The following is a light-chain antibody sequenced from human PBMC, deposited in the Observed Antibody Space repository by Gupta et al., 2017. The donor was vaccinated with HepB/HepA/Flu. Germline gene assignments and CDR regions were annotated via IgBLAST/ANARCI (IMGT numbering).Light chain of an antibody. V-gene: IGKV3-20*01. CDR2: GAS. CDR3: QHYTSLPLT. Sequence: EIVLTQSPDTLSLSPGERATLSCRASQSVSSNYLAWYQQRPGQAPRLLIYGASSRATGIPDTFSGSGSGTDFTLTISRLEPEDFAVYYCQHYTSLPLTFGGGTKVEIK. CDR1: QSVSSNY. J-gene: IGKJ4*01.